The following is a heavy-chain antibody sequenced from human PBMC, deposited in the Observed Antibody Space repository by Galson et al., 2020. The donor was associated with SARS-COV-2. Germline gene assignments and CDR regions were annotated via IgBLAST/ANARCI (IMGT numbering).Heavy chain of an antibody. CDR2: ISSSSSTI. CDR1: GFTFSSYS. Sequence: GGSLRLSCAASGFTFSSYSMNWVRQAPGTGLEWVSYISSSSSTIYYADSVKGRFTISRDNAKNSLYLQMNSLRAEDTAVYYCATLWGTDYWGQGTLVTVSS. D-gene: IGHD3-16*01. CDR3: ATLWGTDY. V-gene: IGHV3-48*04. J-gene: IGHJ4*02.